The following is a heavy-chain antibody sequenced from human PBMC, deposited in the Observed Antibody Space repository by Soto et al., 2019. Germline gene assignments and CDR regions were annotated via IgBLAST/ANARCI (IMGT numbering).Heavy chain of an antibody. CDR2: IYYSGST. V-gene: IGHV4-39*01. Sequence: SETLSLTCTVSGGSISSSSYYWGWIRPPPGKGLEWIGSIYYSGSTYYNPSLKSRVTISVDTSKNQFSLKLSSVTAADTAVYYCARSLGSSWSDWYFDLWGRGTLVTVSS. CDR1: GGSISSSSYY. J-gene: IGHJ2*01. CDR3: ARSLGSSWSDWYFDL. D-gene: IGHD6-13*01.